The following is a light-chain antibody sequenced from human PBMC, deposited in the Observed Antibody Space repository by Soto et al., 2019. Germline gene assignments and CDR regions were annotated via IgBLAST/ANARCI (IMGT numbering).Light chain of an antibody. CDR3: QQYGSSLFT. CDR2: AAS. Sequence: EIVLTQSPGTLSLSPGERATLSCRASQSVSSSYLAWYQQKPGQAPRLLIYAASSRATGVPDRFSGSGSGTDFMRTISRLEPEDFAVYYCQQYGSSLFTFGPGTKVDIK. CDR1: QSVSSSY. V-gene: IGKV3-20*01. J-gene: IGKJ3*01.